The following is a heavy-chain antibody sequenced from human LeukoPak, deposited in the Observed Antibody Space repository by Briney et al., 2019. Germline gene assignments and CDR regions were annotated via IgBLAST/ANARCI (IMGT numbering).Heavy chain of an antibody. CDR2: IYHSGST. J-gene: IGHJ4*02. D-gene: IGHD5-12*01. Sequence: PSETLSLTCTVSGHSISSGYYWGWVRQPPGKGLEWIGSIYHSGSTYYNPSLKSRVTISVDTSKNQFSLKLSSVTAADTAVYYCARAPRGAVATINFDYWAREPWSPSPQ. CDR1: GHSISSGYY. V-gene: IGHV4-38-2*02. CDR3: ARAPRGAVATINFDY.